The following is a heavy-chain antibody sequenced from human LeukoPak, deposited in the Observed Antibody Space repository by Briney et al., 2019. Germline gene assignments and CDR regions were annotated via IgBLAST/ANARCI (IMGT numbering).Heavy chain of an antibody. CDR2: INHSGST. CDR3: ARGLVNGGPKYSSSWSYRWRHHFDY. V-gene: IGHV4-34*01. CDR1: GGSFSGYY. Sequence: SETLSLTCAVYGGSFSGYYWSRIRQPPGKGLEWIGEINHSGSTNYNPSLKSRVTISVDTSKNQFSLKLSSVTAADTAVYYCARGLVNGGPKYSSSWSYRWRHHFDYWGQGTLVTVSS. J-gene: IGHJ4*02. D-gene: IGHD6-13*01.